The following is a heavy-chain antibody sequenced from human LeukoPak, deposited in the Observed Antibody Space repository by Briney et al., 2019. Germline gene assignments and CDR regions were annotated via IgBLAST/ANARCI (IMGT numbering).Heavy chain of an antibody. Sequence: GGSLRLSCAASGFTFSDYYMSWIRQAPGKGLEWVSYISSGGSTIYYADSVKGRFTISRDNAKNSLYLQMNSLRAEDTAVYYCARAASGDYDFWSGDYYMDVWGKWTTVTVSS. CDR3: ARAASGDYDFWSGDYYMDV. V-gene: IGHV3-11*04. J-gene: IGHJ6*03. CDR2: ISSGGSTI. CDR1: GFTFSDYY. D-gene: IGHD3-3*01.